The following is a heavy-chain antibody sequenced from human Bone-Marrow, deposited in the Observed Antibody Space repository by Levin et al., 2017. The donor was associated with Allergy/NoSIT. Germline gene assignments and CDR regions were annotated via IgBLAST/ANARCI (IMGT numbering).Heavy chain of an antibody. CDR2: IYYSGST. Sequence: SQTLSLTCTVSGGSIRSSSYYWGWIRQPPGKGLEWIGSIYYSGSTYYNPSLKSRVTISVDTSKNQFSLKLSSVTAADTAVYYCASKGVPVAAPRRGMDVWGQGTTVTVSS. CDR3: ASKGVPVAAPRRGMDV. D-gene: IGHD6-6*01. CDR1: GGSIRSSSYY. V-gene: IGHV4-39*01. J-gene: IGHJ6*02.